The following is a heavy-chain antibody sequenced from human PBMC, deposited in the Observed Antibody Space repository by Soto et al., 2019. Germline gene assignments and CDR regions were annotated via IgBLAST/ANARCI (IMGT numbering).Heavy chain of an antibody. V-gene: IGHV4-30-4*01. CDR1: GGSISSGDYY. Sequence: SETLSLTCTVSGGSISSGDYYWSWIRQPPGKGLEWIGYIYYSGSTYYNPSLKSRVTISVDTSKNQFSLKLSSVTAADTAVYYCARWEGLDTAMVFDYWGQGTLVTVSS. D-gene: IGHD5-18*01. CDR2: IYYSGST. CDR3: ARWEGLDTAMVFDY. J-gene: IGHJ4*02.